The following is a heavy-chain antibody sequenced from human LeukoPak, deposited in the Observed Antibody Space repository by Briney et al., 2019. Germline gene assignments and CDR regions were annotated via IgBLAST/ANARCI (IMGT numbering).Heavy chain of an antibody. D-gene: IGHD3-22*01. J-gene: IGHJ3*02. V-gene: IGHV4-4*07. CDR2: IYTSGST. Sequence: SETLSLTCTVSGGSISSYYWSWIRQPAGKGLEWIGRIYTSGSTNYNPSLKSRVTMSVDTSKDQFSLKLSSVTAADTAVYYCARLDYYYDSSGSPMLFDIWGQGTMVTVSS. CDR3: ARLDYYYDSSGSPMLFDI. CDR1: GGSISSYY.